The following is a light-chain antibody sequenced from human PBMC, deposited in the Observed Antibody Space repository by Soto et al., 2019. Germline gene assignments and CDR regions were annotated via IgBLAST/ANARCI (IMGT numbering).Light chain of an antibody. Sequence: QSALTQPASVSGSPGQSITISCTGTSSGVGGYNYVSWYQQHPGKAPKLMIYEVSNRPSGVSNRFSGSKSGNTASLTISGLQAEDEADYYCSSYTSSSIRVFGGGTKVTVL. J-gene: IGLJ3*02. CDR1: SSGVGGYNY. V-gene: IGLV2-14*01. CDR2: EVS. CDR3: SSYTSSSIRV.